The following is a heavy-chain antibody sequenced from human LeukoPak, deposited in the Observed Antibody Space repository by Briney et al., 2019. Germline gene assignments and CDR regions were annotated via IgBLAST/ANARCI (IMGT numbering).Heavy chain of an antibody. V-gene: IGHV4-30-4*01. D-gene: IGHD3-16*01. CDR3: ATSLYDYVAHFDY. J-gene: IGHJ4*02. Sequence: SETLSLTCTVSGGSISSGDYYWSWIRQPPGKGLEWIGYIYYSGSTYYNPSLKSRVTISVDTSKNQFSLKLSSVTAADTAVYYCATSLYDYVAHFDYWGQGTLVTVSS. CDR1: GGSISSGDYY. CDR2: IYYSGST.